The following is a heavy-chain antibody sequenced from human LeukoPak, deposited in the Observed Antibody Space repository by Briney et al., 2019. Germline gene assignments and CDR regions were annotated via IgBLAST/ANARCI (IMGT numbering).Heavy chain of an antibody. V-gene: IGHV3-23*01. CDR1: GFTFSDYA. Sequence: QPGGSLRLSCAASGFTFSDYAMTWVRQAPGKGLEWVSAISGSGGVTHYADSVKGRFTISRDNSKNTLYLQMNSLRAEDTAVFYCAKRGTKGSAYFDYWGQGTLVTVSS. J-gene: IGHJ4*02. CDR2: ISGSGGVT. CDR3: AKRGTKGSAYFDY. D-gene: IGHD2-8*01.